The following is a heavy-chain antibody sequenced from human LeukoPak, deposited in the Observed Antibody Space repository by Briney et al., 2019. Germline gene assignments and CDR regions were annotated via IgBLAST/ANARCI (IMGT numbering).Heavy chain of an antibody. CDR3: ARGTYYYDSSGYFSWWFFDY. D-gene: IGHD3-22*01. V-gene: IGHV4-34*01. Sequence: SETLSLTCAVYGGSFSGYYWSWIRQPPGKGLEWIGEINHSGSTNYNPSLKSRVTISVDTSKNQFSLKLSSVTAADTAVYYCARGTYYYDSSGYFSWWFFDYWGQGTLVTVSS. CDR2: INHSGST. CDR1: GGSFSGYY. J-gene: IGHJ4*02.